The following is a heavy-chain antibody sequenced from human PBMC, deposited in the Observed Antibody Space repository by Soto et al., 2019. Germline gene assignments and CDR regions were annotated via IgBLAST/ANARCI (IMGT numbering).Heavy chain of an antibody. CDR1: GYMFTSYG. J-gene: IGHJ6*03. CDR2: ISVNNGNT. CDR3: ARFNGSGSNYHMDV. Sequence: QVQLVQSGAELKKPGASAKVSCKASGYMFTSYGISWVRQAPGQGLEWMAWISVNNGNTNYAQKFQGRVTMTTDTSTNTAHMELRSLRYDDTVVYYCARFNGSGSNYHMDVWGKGTTVIVSS. V-gene: IGHV1-18*01. D-gene: IGHD3-10*01.